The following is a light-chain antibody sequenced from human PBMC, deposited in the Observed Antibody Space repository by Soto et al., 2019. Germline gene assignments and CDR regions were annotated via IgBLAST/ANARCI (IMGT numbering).Light chain of an antibody. CDR3: SSYTSSTNYV. V-gene: IGLV2-14*01. CDR2: EVS. Sequence: QSALTQPASVSGSPGQSLTISRTGTSIDIAPYNYVSWYQQHPRKAPKLIIYEVSYRPSRISNRFSGSKSGNTASLTISGLQAEDEADYYCSSYTSSTNYVFGTGTKLTVL. CDR1: SIDIAPYNY. J-gene: IGLJ1*01.